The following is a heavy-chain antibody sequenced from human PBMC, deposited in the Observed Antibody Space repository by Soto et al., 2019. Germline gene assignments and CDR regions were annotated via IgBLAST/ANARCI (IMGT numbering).Heavy chain of an antibody. CDR2: ISGSGGST. CDR1: GFTFSSYA. J-gene: IGHJ4*02. V-gene: IGHV3-23*01. D-gene: IGHD3-3*01. Sequence: GGSLRLSCAASGFTFSSYAMNWVRQAPGKGLEWVSGISGSGGSTYYADSVKGRFTISRDNSKKTLYLQMNSLRAEDTAVYYCAKDLKRFDFWTGSGPYFDYWGQGTLVTVSS. CDR3: AKDLKRFDFWTGSGPYFDY.